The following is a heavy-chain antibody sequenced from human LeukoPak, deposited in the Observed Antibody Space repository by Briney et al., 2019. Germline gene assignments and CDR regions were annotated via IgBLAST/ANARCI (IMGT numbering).Heavy chain of an antibody. Sequence: GGSLRLSCAASGFTFSRFGMHWVRQAPGKGLEWVAVISYDGSNKYYTDSVKGRFTISRDNSKNTLYLQMNSLRAEDTAVYYCARANYYDSSGYSRGAFDIWGQGTMVTVSS. J-gene: IGHJ3*02. CDR1: GFTFSRFG. CDR3: ARANYYDSSGYSRGAFDI. D-gene: IGHD3-22*01. V-gene: IGHV3-30*03. CDR2: ISYDGSNK.